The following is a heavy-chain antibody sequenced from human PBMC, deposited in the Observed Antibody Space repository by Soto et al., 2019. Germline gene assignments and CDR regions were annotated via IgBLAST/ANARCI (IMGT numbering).Heavy chain of an antibody. CDR2: LYWDDDK. CDR1: GFSLSTSEVG. V-gene: IGHV2-5*02. J-gene: IGHJ4*02. CDR3: VHRAGMGGNSWLRGH. D-gene: IGHD6-13*01. Sequence: QITLKESGPTLVKPTQTLTLTCTFSGFSLSTSEVGVGWIRQPPGKALEWLALLYWDDDKRYNPSLKSRLTITKDTSKNQVVLTLTNMDPVDTATDYCVHRAGMGGNSWLRGHWGQGTLVNVSP.